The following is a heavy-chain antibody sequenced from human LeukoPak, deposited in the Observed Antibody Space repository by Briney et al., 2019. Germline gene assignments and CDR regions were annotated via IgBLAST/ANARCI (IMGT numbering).Heavy chain of an antibody. CDR3: AKYSSSSQSIDY. CDR2: ISGSGGST. V-gene: IGHV3-23*01. Sequence: GGSLRLSCAASGFTFSSYAMSWVRRAPGKGLEWVSAISGSGGSTYYADSVKGRFTISRDNSKNALYLQMNSLRAEDTAVYYCAKYSSSSQSIDYWGQGTLVTVSS. J-gene: IGHJ4*02. D-gene: IGHD6-6*01. CDR1: GFTFSSYA.